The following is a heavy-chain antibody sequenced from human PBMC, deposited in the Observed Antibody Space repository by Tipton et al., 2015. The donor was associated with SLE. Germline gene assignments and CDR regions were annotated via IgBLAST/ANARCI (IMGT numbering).Heavy chain of an antibody. CDR1: GGSFSDYS. Sequence: TLSLTCAVYGGSFSDYSWSWIRQPPGKGLEWIGEINHSGSTNYNPSLKSRVTMSVDTSKKQFSLKLSSVTAADTAVYYCARGQVTIFGVVWAHYCYYMDVWGKGTTVTVSS. CDR3: ARGQVTIFGVVWAHYCYYMDV. CDR2: INHSGST. J-gene: IGHJ6*03. D-gene: IGHD3-3*01. V-gene: IGHV4-34*01.